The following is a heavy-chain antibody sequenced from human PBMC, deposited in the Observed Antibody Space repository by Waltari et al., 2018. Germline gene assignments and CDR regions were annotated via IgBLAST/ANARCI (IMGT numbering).Heavy chain of an antibody. V-gene: IGHV3-23*01. Sequence: EVQLLESGGGLVQPGGSLRLSCAASGFTFSSYAMSWVRQAPGKGLEWVSAISGSGSSTYDADAVKGRFTISRDNSKNTLYLQMNSLRAEDTAVYYCAKGRVGATTTPWGFDYWGQGTLVTVSS. CDR1: GFTFSSYA. CDR3: AKGRVGATTTPWGFDY. CDR2: ISGSGSST. J-gene: IGHJ4*02. D-gene: IGHD1-26*01.